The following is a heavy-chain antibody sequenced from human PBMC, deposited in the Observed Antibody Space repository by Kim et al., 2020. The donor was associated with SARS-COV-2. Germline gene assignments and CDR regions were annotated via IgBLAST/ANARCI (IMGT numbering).Heavy chain of an antibody. Sequence: SETLSLTCTVSGGSISNYYWSWIRQPPGKGLEWIGYIYYSGNTKYNPSLKSRVTISVDTPKNQFSLKLSSVTAADTAVYYCARHFQYHPRNYYYYMDVWGKGTTVTVSS. J-gene: IGHJ6*03. CDR3: ARHFQYHPRNYYYYMDV. CDR1: GGSISNYY. V-gene: IGHV4-59*08. CDR2: IYYSGNT. D-gene: IGHD2-2*01.